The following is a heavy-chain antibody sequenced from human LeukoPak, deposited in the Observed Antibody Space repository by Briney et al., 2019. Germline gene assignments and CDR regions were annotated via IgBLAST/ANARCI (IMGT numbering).Heavy chain of an antibody. CDR3: ARAPEGYTVVTIFDF. D-gene: IGHD4-23*01. Sequence: GGSLRLSCAASGFTFSNYWMSWVRQAPGKGLEWVANIKQDGSEKYYVDSVKGRFTISRDNAKNSLYLQMNSLRAEDTAVYYCARAPEGYTVVTIFDFWGQGNLVTVSS. J-gene: IGHJ4*02. V-gene: IGHV3-7*05. CDR2: IKQDGSEK. CDR1: GFTFSNYW.